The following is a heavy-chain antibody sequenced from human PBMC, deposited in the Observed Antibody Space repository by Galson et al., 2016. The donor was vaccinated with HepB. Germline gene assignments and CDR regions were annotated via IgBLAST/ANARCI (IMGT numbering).Heavy chain of an antibody. CDR1: GFSLTTTAVG. CDR3: GHSSGWTSDY. D-gene: IGHD6-19*01. V-gene: IGHV2-5*02. CDR2: IYWDGDK. J-gene: IGHJ4*02. Sequence: PALVKHTQTLTLTCSFSGFSLTTTAVGVSWIRQPPGKALEWLELIYWDGDKEYSPSLKSRLTITKETSKNQVVLTSTDMDPVDKATYYCGHSSGWTSDYWGQGILVTVSS.